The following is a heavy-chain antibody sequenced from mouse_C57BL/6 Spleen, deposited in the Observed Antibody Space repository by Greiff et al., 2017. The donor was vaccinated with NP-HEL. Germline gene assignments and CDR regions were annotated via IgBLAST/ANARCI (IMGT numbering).Heavy chain of an antibody. CDR3: ARNSNYDCGDY. V-gene: IGHV2-2*01. Sequence: QVQLQQSGPGLVQPSQSLSITCTVSGFSLTSYGVHWVRQSPGKGLEWLGVIWSGGSTDYNAAFISRLSISKDNSKSQVFFKMNSLQDDDTAIYYCARNSNYDCGDYWGQGTTLTVSS. CDR1: GFSLTSYG. D-gene: IGHD2-4*01. J-gene: IGHJ2*01. CDR2: IWSGGST.